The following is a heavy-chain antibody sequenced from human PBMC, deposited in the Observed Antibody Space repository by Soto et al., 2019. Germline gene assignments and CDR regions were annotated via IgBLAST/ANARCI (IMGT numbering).Heavy chain of an antibody. Sequence: ASVKVSCKASGYPFSDNQIHWLRRAPGQGLEWMGRINPKSDDTNYAQKFQGRVTMTRDTSIDTAYLELTGLTSDDTATYYCARKHSLDYIKWGLDPWGQGTLVTVSS. V-gene: IGHV1-2*02. D-gene: IGHD4-4*01. CDR1: GYPFSDNQ. J-gene: IGHJ5*02. CDR3: ARKHSLDYIKWGLDP. CDR2: INPKSDDT.